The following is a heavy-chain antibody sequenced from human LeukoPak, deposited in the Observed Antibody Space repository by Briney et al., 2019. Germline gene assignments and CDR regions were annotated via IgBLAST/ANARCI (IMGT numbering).Heavy chain of an antibody. D-gene: IGHD2-15*01. V-gene: IGHV3-23*01. Sequence: GGSLRLSCAASGFTFSSSAMSWVRQAPGKGLEWVPAISNNGGYTYYADSVQGRFTISRDNSKSTLCLQMNSLRAEDTAVYYCAKQLGYCSDGSCYFPYWGQGTLVTVSS. CDR2: ISNNGGYT. CDR3: AKQLGYCSDGSCYFPY. J-gene: IGHJ4*02. CDR1: GFTFSSSA.